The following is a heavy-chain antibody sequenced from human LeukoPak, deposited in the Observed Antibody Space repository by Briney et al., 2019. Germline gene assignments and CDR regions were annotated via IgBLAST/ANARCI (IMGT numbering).Heavy chain of an antibody. V-gene: IGHV3-7*01. Sequence: GGSLRLSCAASGFTFSSYRMSWVRQAPGKGLEWVANIKQDGSEKYYVDSVKGRFTISRDNAKNSLYLQMNSLRAEDTAVYYCARDHYYGSGSYNYWGQGTLVTVSS. CDR2: IKQDGSEK. J-gene: IGHJ4*02. D-gene: IGHD3-10*01. CDR1: GFTFSSYR. CDR3: ARDHYYGSGSYNY.